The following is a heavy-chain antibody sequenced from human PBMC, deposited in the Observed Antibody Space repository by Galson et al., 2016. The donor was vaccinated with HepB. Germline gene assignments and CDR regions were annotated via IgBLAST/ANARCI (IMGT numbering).Heavy chain of an antibody. CDR2: TYYRSRWYS. CDR1: GDSVSSNSAT. J-gene: IGHJ6*02. Sequence: CAISGDSVSSNSATWNWIRLSPSRGLEWLGRTYYRSRWYSDYALSVKSRITINADTSKSQFSLRLNSVTLEDTAVDYCARRTGNGFDVWGQGTTVTVSS. D-gene: IGHD1-1*01. V-gene: IGHV6-1*01. CDR3: ARRTGNGFDV.